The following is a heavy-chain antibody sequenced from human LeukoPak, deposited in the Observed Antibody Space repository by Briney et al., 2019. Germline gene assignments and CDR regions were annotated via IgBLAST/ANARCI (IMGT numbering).Heavy chain of an antibody. D-gene: IGHD6-13*01. CDR3: ARDLRRQQLYYYYGMDV. CDR1: GFTFSSYS. J-gene: IGHJ6*02. V-gene: IGHV3-21*01. Sequence: KAGGSLRLSCAASGFTFSSYSMNWVRQAPGKGLEWVPSISSSSSYIYYADSVKGRFTISRDNAKNSLYLQMNSLGAEDTAVYYCARDLRRQQLYYYYGMDVWGQGTTVTVSS. CDR2: ISSSSSYI.